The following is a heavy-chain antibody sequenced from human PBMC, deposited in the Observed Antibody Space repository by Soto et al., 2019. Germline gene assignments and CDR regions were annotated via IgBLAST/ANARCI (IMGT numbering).Heavy chain of an antibody. CDR3: ALKVVTYYDN. CDR1: GYSFTSTY. V-gene: IGHV1-46*01. CDR2: INPAGGTT. J-gene: IGHJ4*02. D-gene: IGHD2-21*02. Sequence: QVQLVQSGAEVKKPGASVRISCRASGYSFTSTYVHWVRQAPGQGPEWMGIINPAGGTTYYAQKFQGRLTITSDTSPDTVCMDLNDLTSEDTAVYFCALKVVTYYDNWGQGTLLTVSS.